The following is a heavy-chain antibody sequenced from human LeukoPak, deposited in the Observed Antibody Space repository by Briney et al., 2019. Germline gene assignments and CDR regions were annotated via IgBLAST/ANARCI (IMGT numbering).Heavy chain of an antibody. J-gene: IGHJ4*02. D-gene: IGHD6-19*01. V-gene: IGHV4-4*02. Sequence: SETLSLTCAVSGGSISTNNWWHWVRQSPGKGLELIAEIYYNGGTNYNPSLKSRVTISVDTSKNQFSLNVNSVTAADTAMYYCAREVAAGSHKGFDYWGQGTLVTVSS. CDR3: AREVAAGSHKGFDY. CDR1: GGSISTNNW. CDR2: IYYNGGT.